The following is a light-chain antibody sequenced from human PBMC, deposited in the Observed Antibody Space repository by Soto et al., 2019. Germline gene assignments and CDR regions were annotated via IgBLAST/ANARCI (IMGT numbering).Light chain of an antibody. CDR2: AAS. J-gene: IGKJ1*01. Sequence: DIQMTQSPSSLSASVGDRVTITCRASQSIRSYLNWYQQKPGKATKLMIYAASSLHSVVPSRCSGGGSGTDFTLTISSLQPEDFATYYCQHSYSTPLTFGQGTKVDIK. CDR3: QHSYSTPLT. CDR1: QSIRSY. V-gene: IGKV1-39*01.